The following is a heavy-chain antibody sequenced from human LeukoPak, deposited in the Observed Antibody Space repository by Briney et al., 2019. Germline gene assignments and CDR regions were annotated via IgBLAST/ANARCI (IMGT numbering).Heavy chain of an antibody. CDR2: ISAYDGNT. Sequence: GASVKVSCKASGYTFTGYYLHWVRQAPGQGLEWMGWISAYDGNTNYAQKLQGRVTMTTDTSTYTAYMELRSLRSDDTAVYYCARGRLRYRHIVDYWGQGTLVAVSS. CDR1: GYTFTGYY. V-gene: IGHV1-18*04. CDR3: ARGRLRYRHIVDY. J-gene: IGHJ4*02. D-gene: IGHD5-18*01.